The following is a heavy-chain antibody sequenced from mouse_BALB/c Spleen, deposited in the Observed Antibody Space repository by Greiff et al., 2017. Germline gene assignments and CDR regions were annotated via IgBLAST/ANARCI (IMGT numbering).Heavy chain of an antibody. V-gene: IGHV1-87*01. CDR1: GYTFTSYW. CDR2: IYPGDGDT. Sequence: VQVVESGAELARPGASVKLSCKASGYTFTSYWMQWVKQRPGQGLEWIGAIYPGDGDTRYTQKFKGKATLTADKSSSTDYMQLSSLASEDSAVYYCARYGVLRDGSYFDYWGKGTTLTVSA. CDR3: ARYGVLRDGSYFDY. J-gene: IGHJ2*01. D-gene: IGHD1-1*01.